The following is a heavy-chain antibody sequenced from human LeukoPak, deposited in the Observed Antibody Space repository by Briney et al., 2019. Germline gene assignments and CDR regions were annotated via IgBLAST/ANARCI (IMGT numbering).Heavy chain of an antibody. V-gene: IGHV1-2*02. CDR2: INPNSGGT. Sequence: GSSVKVSCKASGGTFSSYAISWVRQAPGQGLEWMGWINPNSGGTNYAQKFQGRVTMTRDTSISTAYMELSRLRSDDTAVYYCARSVRYSGSYFDYWGQGTLVTVSS. J-gene: IGHJ4*02. CDR1: GGTFSSYA. CDR3: ARSVRYSGSYFDY. D-gene: IGHD1-26*01.